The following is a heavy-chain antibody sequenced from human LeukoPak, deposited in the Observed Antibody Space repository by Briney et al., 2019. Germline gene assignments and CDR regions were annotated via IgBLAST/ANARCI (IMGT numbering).Heavy chain of an antibody. CDR2: VSPYNGKT. J-gene: IGHJ6*03. CDR3: ARGAPSMDV. CDR1: GYTFTSYG. V-gene: IGHV1-18*01. Sequence: GASVKVSCKASGYTFTSYGLSWVRQAPGQGLEWMGWVSPYNGKTNYAQKFQGRVTMTTGTATNTAHMELRSLRSDDTAVYYCARGAPSMDVWGKGTTLTVSS.